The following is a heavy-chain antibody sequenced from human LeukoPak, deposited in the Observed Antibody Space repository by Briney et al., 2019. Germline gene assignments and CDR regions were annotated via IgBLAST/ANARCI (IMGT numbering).Heavy chain of an antibody. J-gene: IGHJ4*02. CDR2: INSNSGGS. CDR3: ARARYCSSTSCPVGFDY. CDR1: GYIFTGYY. V-gene: IGHV1-2*02. Sequence: GASVKVSCKASGYIFTGYYMHWVRQAPGQGLEWMGWINSNSGGSNYAQKFQGRVTMTRDTSISTAYMGLSRLRSDDTAVYYCARARYCSSTSCPVGFDYWGQGTLVTVSS. D-gene: IGHD2-2*01.